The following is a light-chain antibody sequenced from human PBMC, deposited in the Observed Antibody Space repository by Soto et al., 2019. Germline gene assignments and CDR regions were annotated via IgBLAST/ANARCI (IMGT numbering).Light chain of an antibody. Sequence: QSALTQPASVSGSPGQSITISCTGTSSDVGAYNHVSWYQQHPGKAPQLIIYEVSKRPSGLSNRFSASKSGNTAPLTISGLQAEDEADYYCCSYTTSRTLVFGTGTKVTVL. CDR2: EVS. J-gene: IGLJ1*01. V-gene: IGLV2-14*01. CDR3: CSYTTSRTLV. CDR1: SSDVGAYNH.